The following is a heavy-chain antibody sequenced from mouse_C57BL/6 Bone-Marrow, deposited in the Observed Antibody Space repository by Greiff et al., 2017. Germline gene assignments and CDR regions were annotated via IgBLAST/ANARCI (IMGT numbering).Heavy chain of an antibody. CDR3: ARLEFDGSSGDWYFDV. D-gene: IGHD1-1*01. CDR1: GYTFTSYG. Sequence: QVQLQQSGAELARPGASVKLSCKASGYTFTSYGISWVKQRTGQGLEWIGEIYPRSGNTYYNEKFKGKATLTVDTSSSTAYMELHSLTSEDSAVYFCARLEFDGSSGDWYFDVWGTGTTVTVSS. V-gene: IGHV1-81*01. CDR2: IYPRSGNT. J-gene: IGHJ1*03.